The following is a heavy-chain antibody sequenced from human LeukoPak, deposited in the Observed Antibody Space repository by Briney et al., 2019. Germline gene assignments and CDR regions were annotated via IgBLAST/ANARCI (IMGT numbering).Heavy chain of an antibody. CDR2: INHSGST. D-gene: IGHD3-10*01. Sequence: SETLSLTCAVCGGSFSGYYWSWIRQPPGKGLEWIGEINHSGSTNYNPSLKSRVTISVDTSKNQFSLKLSSVTAADTAVYYCARRGVAWKETYYYGSGSYYNIWGQGTMVTVSS. J-gene: IGHJ3*02. CDR1: GGSFSGYY. CDR3: ARRGVAWKETYYYGSGSYYNI. V-gene: IGHV4-34*01.